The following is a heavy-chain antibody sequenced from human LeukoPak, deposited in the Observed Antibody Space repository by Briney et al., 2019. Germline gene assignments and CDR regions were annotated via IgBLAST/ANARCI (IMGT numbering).Heavy chain of an antibody. CDR2: INWNNNNI. J-gene: IGHJ4*02. CDR1: GFTFDDYA. Sequence: GGSLRLSCAASGFTFDDYAMHWVRQAPGKGLEWVSGINWNNNNIGYADSVKGRFTISRDNTKNSLYLQMNSLRAEDTALYYCAKDYDSSGYYGSFDYWGQGTLVTVSS. V-gene: IGHV3-9*01. CDR3: AKDYDSSGYYGSFDY. D-gene: IGHD3-22*01.